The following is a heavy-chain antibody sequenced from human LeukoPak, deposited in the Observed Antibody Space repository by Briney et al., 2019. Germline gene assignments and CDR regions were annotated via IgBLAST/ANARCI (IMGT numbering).Heavy chain of an antibody. CDR3: ARIDYGDYVSYFDY. D-gene: IGHD4-17*01. CDR2: IYYSGST. CDR1: GGSISSSSYY. J-gene: IGHJ4*02. V-gene: IGHV4-39*07. Sequence: SETLSLTCTVSGGSISSSSYYWGWIRQPPGKGLEWIGSIYYSGSTYYNPSLKSRVTISVDTSKNQFSLKLSSVTAADTAVYYCARIDYGDYVSYFDYWGQGTLVTVSS.